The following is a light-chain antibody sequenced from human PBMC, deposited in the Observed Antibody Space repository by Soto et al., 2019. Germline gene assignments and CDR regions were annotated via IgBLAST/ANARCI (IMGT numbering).Light chain of an antibody. CDR1: SSDVGGSGL. V-gene: IGLV2-23*01. CDR3: CSYANTITV. J-gene: IGLJ3*02. CDR2: EGF. Sequence: QSALTQPASVSGSPGQSITISCTGTSSDVGGSGLVSWYQFHPGKAPKLLIFEGFKRPSGVSNRFSGSKSGSTASLTISGLQAEDEADYYCCSYANTITVFGGGTKLTVL.